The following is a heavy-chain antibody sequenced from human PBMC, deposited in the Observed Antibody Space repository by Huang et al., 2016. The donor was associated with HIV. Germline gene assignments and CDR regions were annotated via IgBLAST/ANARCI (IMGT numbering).Heavy chain of an antibody. Sequence: EVQMVESGGGLVKPGGYLRLSCAAAGFTFSSYGINWGRQAPGKGLEWACTRSGSGSYIYYADSVKGRFTISRDNAKNSLDLQMNSVRAEDTAGYYCASPYGLGSYYNAYWGQGTLVTVSS. CDR3: ASPYGLGSYYNAY. CDR1: GFTFSSYG. V-gene: IGHV3-21*01. CDR2: RSGSGSYI. D-gene: IGHD3-10*01. J-gene: IGHJ4*02.